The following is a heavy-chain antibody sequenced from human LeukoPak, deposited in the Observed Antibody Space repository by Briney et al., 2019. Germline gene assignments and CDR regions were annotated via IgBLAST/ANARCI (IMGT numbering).Heavy chain of an antibody. J-gene: IGHJ4*02. CDR2: ISYDGSNT. CDR3: ARADFYGSGSHPPGGFDY. V-gene: IGHV3-30*04. CDR1: GFIFSTYA. Sequence: PGGSLKLSCAASGFIFSTYAMHWVRQAPGKGLEWVAVISYDGSNTYYADSVKGRFTISRDSSKNTLHLQMSSLRAEDTAVYYCARADFYGSGSHPPGGFDYWGQGTLVTVSS. D-gene: IGHD3-10*01.